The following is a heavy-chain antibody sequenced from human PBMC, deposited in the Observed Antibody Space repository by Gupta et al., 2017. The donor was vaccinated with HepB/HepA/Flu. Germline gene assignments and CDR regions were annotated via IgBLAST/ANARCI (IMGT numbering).Heavy chain of an antibody. V-gene: IGHV4-34*02. CDR1: GGSFGTYY. D-gene: IGHD4-17*01. Sequence: QVQLQPWGPGVLKPSETLSLTCTIYGGSFGTYYWSWIRQTPGTGLEWIGEIIRGEKSDYKPSLKSRATTYVDTAKKQVSLNSRSANAADKSTYFWSKAEGAGDYIEDWGQGTVVAVST. CDR3: SKAEGAGDYIED. J-gene: IGHJ4*02. CDR2: IIRGEKS.